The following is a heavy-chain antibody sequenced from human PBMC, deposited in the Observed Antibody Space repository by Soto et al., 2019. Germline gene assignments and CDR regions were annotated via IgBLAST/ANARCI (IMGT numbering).Heavy chain of an antibody. Sequence: QITLKESGPPLVKPTQTLTLTCTFSGFSLSTSGVGVGWIRQPPGEALEWLALIFWNDDKHYRPSLKSRLTITKDPSKDQVPPTMSNMHPVDTATYYCVHTGYSSTWYSDYWGQGTLVTVSS. CDR1: GFSLSTSGVG. CDR3: VHTGYSSTWYSDY. J-gene: IGHJ4*02. D-gene: IGHD6-13*01. CDR2: IFWNDDK. V-gene: IGHV2-5*01.